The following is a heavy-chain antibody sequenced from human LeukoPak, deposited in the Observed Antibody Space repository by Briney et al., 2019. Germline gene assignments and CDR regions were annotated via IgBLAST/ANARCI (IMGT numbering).Heavy chain of an antibody. V-gene: IGHV3-66*01. CDR2: IYSGGST. Sequence: GGSLRLSCAASGFTVSSNYMSWVRQAPGKGLEWVSVIYSGGSTYYADSVKGRFTISRDNSKNTLYLQMNSLRAEDTAVYYCARERTYYDILTGPINAFDIWGQGTMVTVSS. CDR1: GFTVSSNY. D-gene: IGHD3-9*01. J-gene: IGHJ3*02. CDR3: ARERTYYDILTGPINAFDI.